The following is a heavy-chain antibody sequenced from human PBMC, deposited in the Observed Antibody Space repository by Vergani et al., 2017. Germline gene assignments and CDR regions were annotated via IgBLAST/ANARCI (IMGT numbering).Heavy chain of an antibody. D-gene: IGHD1-7*01. V-gene: IGHV1-69*14. J-gene: IGHJ3*02. CDR2: IIPIFGTA. CDR1: GGTFSSYA. Sequence: QVQLVQSGAEVKKPGSSVKVSCKASGGTFSSYAISWVRQAPGQGLEWMGRIIPIFGTANYAQKFQGRVTITADKSTSTAYMELCSLRSEDTAVYYCARDRGTVSPHADAFDIWGQGTMVTVSS. CDR3: ARDRGTVSPHADAFDI.